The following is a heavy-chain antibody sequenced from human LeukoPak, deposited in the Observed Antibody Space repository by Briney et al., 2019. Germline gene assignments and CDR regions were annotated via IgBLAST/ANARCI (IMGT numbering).Heavy chain of an antibody. CDR2: INADGGNT. V-gene: IGHV3-74*01. Sequence: PGGSLRLSCAASGFTFSTYWMHWVRQAPGKGLVCVSRINADGGNTFYADSVKGRFTISRDNAKNTLYLQMNSLRAEDTAVYYCASLPRFSYYYYYMDVWGKGTTVTVSS. D-gene: IGHD3-16*01. CDR1: GFTFSTYW. CDR3: ASLPRFSYYYYYMDV. J-gene: IGHJ6*03.